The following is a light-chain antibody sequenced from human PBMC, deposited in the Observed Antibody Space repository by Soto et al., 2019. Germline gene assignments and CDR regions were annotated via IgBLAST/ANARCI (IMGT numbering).Light chain of an antibody. CDR3: QKYNSAPLT. CDR1: QGIGVY. J-gene: IGKJ4*01. V-gene: IGKV1-27*01. Sequence: DIRMTQSPSSLSAALGDRVTITCRASQGIGVYLAWFQQKPGNVPKLLIYAASTLQSGVPSRFSGSGSGTDFTLTISSLQPEDVATYYCQKYNSAPLTFGGGTKVEIK. CDR2: AAS.